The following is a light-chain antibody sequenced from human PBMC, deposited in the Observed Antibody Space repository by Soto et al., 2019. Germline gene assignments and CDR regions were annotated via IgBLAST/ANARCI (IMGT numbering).Light chain of an antibody. CDR3: QQYQIEWT. V-gene: IGKV1-5*03. J-gene: IGKJ1*01. CDR2: KAS. CDR1: QSSSSW. Sequence: DIQMTQTPSTLSPSVGDRVTITCRASQSSSSWLAWYQQKPQKATKLLIYKASSVESGVPSRFSSSGSGTEFTLTISSLQPDDFATYYRQQYQIEWTFGQGTKVDIK.